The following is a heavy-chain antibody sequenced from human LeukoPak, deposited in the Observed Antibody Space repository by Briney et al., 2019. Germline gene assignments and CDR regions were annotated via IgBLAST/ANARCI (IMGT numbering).Heavy chain of an antibody. CDR3: ARGRGSGHKENWFDP. J-gene: IGHJ5*02. CDR2: MNPNSGNT. D-gene: IGHD6-19*01. Sequence: ASVEVSCKASGYTFTTYDINWVRQATGQGLEWMGWMNPNSGNTGYTQKFQGRVTVTRNTSISTAYMELSSLRSEDTAVYYCARGRGSGHKENWFDPWGQGTLVTVSS. V-gene: IGHV1-8*01. CDR1: GYTFTTYD.